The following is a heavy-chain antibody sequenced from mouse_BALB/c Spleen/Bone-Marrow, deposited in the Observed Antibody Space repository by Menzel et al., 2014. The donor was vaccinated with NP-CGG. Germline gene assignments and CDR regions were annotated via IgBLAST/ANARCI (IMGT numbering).Heavy chain of an antibody. V-gene: IGHV1S126*01. CDR1: GYSFTSYW. CDR3: ASPSDGNPFAY. J-gene: IGHJ3*01. Sequence: QVQLKQSGPQLVRPGASVKISCKASGYSFTSYWMHWVKQRPGQGLEWIGMIDTSDSETRLNQKFKDKATLTVDKSSSTAYMQLSSPTSEDSAVYYCASPSDGNPFAYWGQGTLVTVSA. D-gene: IGHD2-1*01. CDR2: IDTSDSET.